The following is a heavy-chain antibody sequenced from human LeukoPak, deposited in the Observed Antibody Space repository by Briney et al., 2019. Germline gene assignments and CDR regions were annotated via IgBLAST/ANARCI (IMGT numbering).Heavy chain of an antibody. J-gene: IGHJ4*02. V-gene: IGHV3-30*04. CDR3: AKATGYLL. Sequence: PGGSLRLSCAASGFTFSSYSMHWVRQAPGKGLEWVATISYDGSNKYYADSVKGRFTTSRDNSKNTLYLQMHSLRAEDTAVYYCAKATGYLLWGQGTLVTVSS. CDR2: ISYDGSNK. D-gene: IGHD1-14*01. CDR1: GFTFSSYS.